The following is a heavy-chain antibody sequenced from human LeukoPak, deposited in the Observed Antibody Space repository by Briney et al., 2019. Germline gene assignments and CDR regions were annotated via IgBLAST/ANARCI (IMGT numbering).Heavy chain of an antibody. J-gene: IGHJ5*02. CDR2: ILYEGSNQ. Sequence: PRGSRRLSCAASGFTFSSYAMHWVRQAPGKGLGWVAVILYEGSNQYYADSVKGPLTISRDNSKNTLYLQMNRLRAEDTAVYYCARSIGSSGYCYGSDNWFDPWGQGTLVTVSS. CDR3: ARSIGSSGYCYGSDNWFDP. D-gene: IGHD3-22*01. V-gene: IGHV3-30-3*01. CDR1: GFTFSSYA.